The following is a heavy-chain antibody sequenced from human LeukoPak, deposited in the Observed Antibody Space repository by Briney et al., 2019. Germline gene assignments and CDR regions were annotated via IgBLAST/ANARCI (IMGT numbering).Heavy chain of an antibody. V-gene: IGHV3-21*01. CDR2: ISSSSSYI. J-gene: IGHJ6*02. CDR1: GFTFSSYS. CDR3: ARDPSLNYGMDV. Sequence: KSGGSLRLSCAASGFTFSSYSMNWVRQAPGKGLEWVSSISSSSSYIYYADSVKGRFTISRDNAKNSLYLQMNSLRAEDTAVYYCARDPSLNYGMDVWGQGTTVTVSS. D-gene: IGHD2-2*01.